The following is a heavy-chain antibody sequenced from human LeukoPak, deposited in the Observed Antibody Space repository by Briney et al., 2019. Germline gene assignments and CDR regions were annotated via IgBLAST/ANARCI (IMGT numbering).Heavy chain of an antibody. CDR3: ARGMFCTNGLCYSYNYYYTDA. Sequence: PSETLSLTCAVSGYSISSGYYWGWIRQPPGKGLEWIGSISHSGSTYYNPSLKSRVTISVDTSKNQFYLKLSSVTAADTALYYCARGMFCTNGLCYSYNYYYTDAWGKGTTVTVSS. D-gene: IGHD2-8*01. V-gene: IGHV4-38-2*01. J-gene: IGHJ6*03. CDR2: ISHSGST. CDR1: GYSISSGYY.